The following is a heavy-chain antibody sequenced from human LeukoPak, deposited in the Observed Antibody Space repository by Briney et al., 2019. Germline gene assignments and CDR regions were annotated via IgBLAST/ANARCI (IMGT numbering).Heavy chain of an antibody. J-gene: IGHJ3*02. D-gene: IGHD1-7*01. CDR3: ARPIGNTRDAFNI. V-gene: IGHV4-59*08. Sequence: SETLSLTCTVSGGSISDDYWSWLRQPPGEGLEWIAYIHYSGSTNYSPSLKSRVTISVDTSKNQFSLRLSSVTAADTAVYYCARPIGNTRDAFNIWGQGTVVTVSS. CDR2: IHYSGST. CDR1: GGSISDDY.